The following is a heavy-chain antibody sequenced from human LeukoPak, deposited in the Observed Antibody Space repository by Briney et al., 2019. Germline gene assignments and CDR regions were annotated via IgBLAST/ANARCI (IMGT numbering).Heavy chain of an antibody. CDR1: GGSVSSGNYY. Sequence: SETQSLTCTVSGGSVSSGNYYWSWIRQPPGKGLEWIGYIYYSGNTNYNPSLKSRVTIPVDTSKNQFSLKLNSVAAADTAVYYCARSSSGYIRWGQGTLVTVSS. V-gene: IGHV4-61*01. CDR2: IYYSGNT. D-gene: IGHD3-22*01. J-gene: IGHJ4*02. CDR3: ARSSSGYIR.